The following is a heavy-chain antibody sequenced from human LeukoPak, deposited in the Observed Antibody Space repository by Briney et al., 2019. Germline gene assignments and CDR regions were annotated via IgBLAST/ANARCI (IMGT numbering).Heavy chain of an antibody. Sequence: SETLSLTCAVYGGSFSGYYWSWIRQPPGKGLEWIGEINHSGSTNYNPSLKSRVTISVDTSKNQFSLKLSSVTAADTAVYYCASLGSGDYDFWSGLYFDYWGQGTLVTVSS. CDR1: GGSFSGYY. CDR2: INHSGST. J-gene: IGHJ4*02. D-gene: IGHD3-3*01. V-gene: IGHV4-34*01. CDR3: ASLGSGDYDFWSGLYFDY.